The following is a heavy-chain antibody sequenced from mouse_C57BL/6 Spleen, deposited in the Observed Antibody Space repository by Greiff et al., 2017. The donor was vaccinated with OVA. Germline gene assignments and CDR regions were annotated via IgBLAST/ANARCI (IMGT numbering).Heavy chain of an antibody. CDR1: GYTFTEYT. V-gene: IGHV1-62-2*01. CDR3: ARHEDRDYAMDY. CDR2: FYPGSGSI. J-gene: IGHJ4*01. Sequence: QVQLKQSGAELVKPGASVKLSCKASGYTFTEYTIHWVKQRSGQGLEWIGWFYPGSGSIKYNSKFPSKATFTADKSSSTVYMELSRLTSEDSAVYFCARHEDRDYAMDYWGQGTSVTVSS. D-gene: IGHD3-1*01.